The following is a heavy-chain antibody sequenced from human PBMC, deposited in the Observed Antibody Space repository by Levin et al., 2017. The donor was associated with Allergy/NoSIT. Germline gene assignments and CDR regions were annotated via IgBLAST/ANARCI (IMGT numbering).Heavy chain of an antibody. CDR1: GFTVSTNY. D-gene: IGHD5-12*01. J-gene: IGHJ4*02. CDR2: IFNDGRT. CDR3: AREAGYSGYDRAGGFDQ. V-gene: IGHV3-66*02. Sequence: PTGGSLRLSCAVSGFTVSTNYINWVRQAPGKGLEWVSVIFNDGRTYYADSVKGRFTISRDSSKNTLYLQMNSLRLEDTAVYYCAREAGYSGYDRAGGFDQWGQGPLVTVSS.